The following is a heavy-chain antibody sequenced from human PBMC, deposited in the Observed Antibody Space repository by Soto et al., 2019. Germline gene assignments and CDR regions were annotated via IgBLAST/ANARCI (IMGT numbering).Heavy chain of an antibody. J-gene: IGHJ6*02. CDR2: ISAYNGNT. CDR1: GYTFTSYG. D-gene: IGHD2-2*01. Sequence: QVQLVQSGAEVKKPGASVKVSCKASGYTFTSYGISWVRQAPGQGLEWMGGISAYNGNTNYAQKLQGRVTMTTDTTTSTGYMELRSLRSDDTAVYYCASFYQLPYYYYGMDVWGQGTTVTVSS. V-gene: IGHV1-18*01. CDR3: ASFYQLPYYYYGMDV.